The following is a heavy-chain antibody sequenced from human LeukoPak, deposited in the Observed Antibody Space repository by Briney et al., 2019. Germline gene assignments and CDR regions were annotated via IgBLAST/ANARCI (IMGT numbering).Heavy chain of an antibody. CDR3: ARGDYGYYGMDV. J-gene: IGHJ6*02. CDR1: GFTFSIYG. V-gene: IGHV3-33*08. CDR2: IWYDGSNK. Sequence: GGSLRLSCAASGFTFSIYGMHWVRQAPGKGLEWVAVIWYDGSNKYYADSVKGRFTICRDNSKNTLYLQVNSLRAEDTAVYYCARGDYGYYGMDVWGQGTTVTVSS. D-gene: IGHD3-16*01.